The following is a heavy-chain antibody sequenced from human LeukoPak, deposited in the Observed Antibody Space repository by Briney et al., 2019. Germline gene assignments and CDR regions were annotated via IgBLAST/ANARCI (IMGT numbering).Heavy chain of an antibody. V-gene: IGHV4-30-4*08. CDR2: IYYSGST. CDR1: GGSISSGDYY. Sequence: PSQTLSLTCTVSGGSISSGDYYWSWIRQPPGKGLEWIGYIYYSGSTYYNPSLKSRVTISVDTSKNQFSLKLSSVTAADTAVYYCARLWRNGGNVDYWGQGTLVTVSS. J-gene: IGHJ4*02. D-gene: IGHD4-23*01. CDR3: ARLWRNGGNVDY.